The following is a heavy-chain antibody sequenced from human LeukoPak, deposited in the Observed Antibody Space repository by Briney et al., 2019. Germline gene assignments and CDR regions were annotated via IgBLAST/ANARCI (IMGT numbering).Heavy chain of an antibody. V-gene: IGHV3-48*01. CDR1: GFTFSSYS. CDR2: ISSSSSTI. D-gene: IGHD3-9*01. J-gene: IGHJ4*02. Sequence: VRAGGSLRLSCAASGFTFSSYSMTWVRRAPGKGLEWVSYISSSSSTIYYADSVNGRLIVSRDNSKNTLYLQMNSLRAEDTAVYYCAKDARYFDWLAESWGQGTLVTVSS. CDR3: AKDARYFDWLAES.